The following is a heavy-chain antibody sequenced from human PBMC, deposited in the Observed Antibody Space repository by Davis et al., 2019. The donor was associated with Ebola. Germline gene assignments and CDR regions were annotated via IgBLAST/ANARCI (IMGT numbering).Heavy chain of an antibody. D-gene: IGHD3-22*01. J-gene: IGHJ4*02. CDR2: ISSSSSYI. CDR1: GFTFSSYT. CDR3: AREADYYDSSGYSHYFDY. V-gene: IGHV3-21*01. Sequence: GESLKISCAASGFTFSSYTMNWVRQAPGKGLEWVSSISSSSSYIYYADSVKGRFTISRDNVKNSLYLQMNSLRAEDTAVYYCAREADYYDSSGYSHYFDYWGQGTLVTVSS.